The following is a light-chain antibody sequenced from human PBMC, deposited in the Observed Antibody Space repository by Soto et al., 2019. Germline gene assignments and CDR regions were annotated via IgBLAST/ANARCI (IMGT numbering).Light chain of an antibody. V-gene: IGLV1-40*01. CDR1: SSNIGAGYD. Sequence: QSVLTQPPSVSGAPGQRVTISCTGSSSNIGAGYDVHWYQLLPGTAPKLLIYGSSYRPSGVPDRFSGSKSGTSASLAITGLQAEHEADYLCQSYDSSLSGLLFGGGTQLTVL. CDR3: QSYDSSLSGLL. J-gene: IGLJ2*01. CDR2: GSS.